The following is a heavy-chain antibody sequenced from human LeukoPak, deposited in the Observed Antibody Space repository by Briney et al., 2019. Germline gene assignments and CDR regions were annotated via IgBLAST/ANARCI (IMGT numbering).Heavy chain of an antibody. D-gene: IGHD6-19*01. CDR1: GGALSSYH. J-gene: IGHJ4*02. V-gene: IGHV4-59*12. CDR3: ARSRVAGTTNFDY. Sequence: SETLSLTCTVSGGALSSYHWSWIRQSPGRGLEWLGHISYSGSTYYNPSLKSRVTISVDTSKNQFSLKLSSVTAADTAVYYCARSRVAGTTNFDYWGQGTLVTVSS. CDR2: ISYSGST.